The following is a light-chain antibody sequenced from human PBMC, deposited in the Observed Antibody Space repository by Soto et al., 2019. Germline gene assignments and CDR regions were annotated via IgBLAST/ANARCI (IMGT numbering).Light chain of an antibody. CDR3: QQYHTSPLT. J-gene: IGKJ1*01. Sequence: EIVLTQSPGTLSLSPGERATFSCRASQSVSSSYIAWYQHKRGQAPRRLIYGASIRSTGIPDRFSGSGSGTDFTLSISRLEPEDFALYYCQQYHTSPLTFGQATKVEIK. V-gene: IGKV3-20*01. CDR2: GAS. CDR1: QSVSSSY.